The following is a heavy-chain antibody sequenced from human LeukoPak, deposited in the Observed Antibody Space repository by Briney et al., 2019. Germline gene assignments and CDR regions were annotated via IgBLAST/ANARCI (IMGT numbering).Heavy chain of an antibody. Sequence: SETLSLTCTVSGGSISSYYWSWIRQPPGKGLGWIGYIYYSGSTNYNPSLKSRVTISVDTSKNQFSLKLSSVTAADTAVYYCARSCSSTSCYLGFDYWGQGTLVTVSS. CDR1: GGSISSYY. CDR2: IYYSGST. D-gene: IGHD2-2*01. CDR3: ARSCSSTSCYLGFDY. V-gene: IGHV4-59*08. J-gene: IGHJ4*02.